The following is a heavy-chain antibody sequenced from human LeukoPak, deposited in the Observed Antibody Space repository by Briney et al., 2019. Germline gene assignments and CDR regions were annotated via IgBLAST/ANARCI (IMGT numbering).Heavy chain of an antibody. D-gene: IGHD2-2*01. CDR3: AKVDCSSTSCYGWGAFDI. Sequence: GRSLRLSCAASGFTFDDYAMHWVRQAPGKGLEWVSGISWNSGSIGYADSVKGRFTTSRDNAKNSLYLQMNSLRAEDTALYYCAKVDCSSTSCYGWGAFDIWGQGTMVTVSS. CDR2: ISWNSGSI. V-gene: IGHV3-9*01. CDR1: GFTFDDYA. J-gene: IGHJ3*02.